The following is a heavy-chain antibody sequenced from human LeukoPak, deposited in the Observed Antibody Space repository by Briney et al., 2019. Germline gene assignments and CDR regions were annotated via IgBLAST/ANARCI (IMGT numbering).Heavy chain of an antibody. CDR2: IIPIFGTA. Sequence: SVKVSCKASGGTFISYAISWVRQAPGQGLEWMGGIIPIFGTANYAQKFQGRVTITADESTSTAYMELSSLRSEDTAVYYCARGGYYYDSSGSSDAFDIWGQGTMVTVSS. CDR1: GGTFISYA. CDR3: ARGGYYYDSSGSSDAFDI. V-gene: IGHV1-69*01. J-gene: IGHJ3*02. D-gene: IGHD3-22*01.